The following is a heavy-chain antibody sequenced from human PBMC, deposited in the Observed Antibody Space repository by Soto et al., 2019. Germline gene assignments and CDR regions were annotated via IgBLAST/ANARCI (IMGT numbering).Heavy chain of an antibody. J-gene: IGHJ4*02. Sequence: QVHLVQSGAEVKKPGASVKVSCKASGDTFPSYGISWVLQATVQGLEWMGWISAHNGNTNYAQKLQGRVTMTTDTSTSTAYMELRSLRSDDTAVYFCARDLNDGLCDYWGQGTLSPSPQ. CDR3: ARDLNDGLCDY. CDR2: ISAHNGNT. CDR1: GDTFPSYG. V-gene: IGHV1-18*01. D-gene: IGHD3-10*01.